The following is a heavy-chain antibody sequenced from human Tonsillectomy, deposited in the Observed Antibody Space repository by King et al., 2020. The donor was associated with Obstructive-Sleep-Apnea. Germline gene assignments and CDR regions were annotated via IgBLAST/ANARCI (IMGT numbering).Heavy chain of an antibody. Sequence: EVQLVESGGGLVQPGRSLRLSCAASGFTFDDYAMHWVRQVPGKGLEWVSGISWNSVSMGYADSVKGRFTISIDNAKKSLYLQMNSLSAEDTALYYCAKGSSSSWLQLRYDMDVWGQGTTVTVSS. J-gene: IGHJ6*02. CDR2: ISWNSVSM. CDR1: GFTFDDYA. V-gene: IGHV3-9*01. CDR3: AKGSSSSWLQLRYDMDV. D-gene: IGHD6-13*01.